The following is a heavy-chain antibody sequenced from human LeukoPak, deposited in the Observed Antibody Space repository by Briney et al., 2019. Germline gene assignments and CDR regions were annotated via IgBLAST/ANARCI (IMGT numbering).Heavy chain of an antibody. CDR2: ISYDGSNK. D-gene: IGHD5-18*01. J-gene: IGHJ4*02. CDR3: ARDQGYSYGHSFDY. CDR1: GFTFSSYA. V-gene: IGHV3-30-3*01. Sequence: PGRSLRLSCAASGFTFSSYAMPWVRQAPGKGLEWVAVISYDGSNKYYADSVKGRFTISRDNSKNTLYLQMNSLRAEDTAVYYCARDQGYSYGHSFDYWGQGTLVTVSS.